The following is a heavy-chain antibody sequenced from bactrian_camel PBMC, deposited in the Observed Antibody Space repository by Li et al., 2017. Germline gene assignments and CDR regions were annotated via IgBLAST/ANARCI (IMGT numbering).Heavy chain of an antibody. CDR1: GFAVRTAC. V-gene: IGHV3S55*01. CDR3: LRSPLDF. J-gene: IGHJ4*01. Sequence: HVQLVESGGGSVQAGGSLRLSCAASGFAVRTACMGWFRQAPGKEREGVATIGADGVTGYAESVKGRFAISKDSAKNTLYLQMNNLKLEDAGMYFCLRSPLDFRGQGTQVTVSS. CDR2: IGADGVT.